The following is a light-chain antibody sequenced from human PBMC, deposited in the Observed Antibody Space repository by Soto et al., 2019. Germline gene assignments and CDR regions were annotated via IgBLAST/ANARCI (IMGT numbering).Light chain of an antibody. J-gene: IGKJ3*01. CDR3: QKYNSARPRFT. CDR2: AAS. Sequence: DIQMTQSPSSLSASVGDRVTITCRASQGISNYLAWYQQKPGKVPKLLIYAASTLQSGVPSRFSGSGSGTDFTLTISSLQPEDVATYYCQKYNSARPRFTFGPGTKVDIK. CDR1: QGISNY. V-gene: IGKV1-27*01.